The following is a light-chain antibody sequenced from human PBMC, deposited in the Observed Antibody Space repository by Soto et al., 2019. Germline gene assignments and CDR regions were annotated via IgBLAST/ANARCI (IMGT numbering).Light chain of an antibody. J-gene: IGKJ5*01. CDR2: GAS. CDR1: QSVASS. CDR3: QQYHYWPIT. V-gene: IGKV3-15*01. Sequence: ERVMTQSPATLSASPGERVTLSFRASQSVASSVAWYQQKPGQAPRLILYGASTRATGFPARFSGSGSGTEFTLTISSLQSEDFAVYLCQQYHYWPITFGQGTRLRL.